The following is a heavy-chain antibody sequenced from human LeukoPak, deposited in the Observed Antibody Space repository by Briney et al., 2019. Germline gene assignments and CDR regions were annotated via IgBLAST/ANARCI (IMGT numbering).Heavy chain of an antibody. CDR1: GGSISSDS. CDR3: ARERYSRGWYADS. D-gene: IGHD6-19*01. CDR2: IYSSGST. V-gene: IGHV4-4*07. Sequence: SETLSLTCTVSGGSISSDSWSWIRQPAGKGLEWIGRIYSSGSTDYNPSLKSRVTMSADTSKKQFSLRLTSVTAADTAVYYCARERYSRGWYADSWGQGTLVTVSS. J-gene: IGHJ4*02.